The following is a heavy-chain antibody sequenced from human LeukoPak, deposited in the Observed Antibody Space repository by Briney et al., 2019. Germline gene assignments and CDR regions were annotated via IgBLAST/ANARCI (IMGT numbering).Heavy chain of an antibody. CDR3: ARGIAAANLFDY. J-gene: IGHJ4*02. CDR2: IYYSGST. V-gene: IGHV4-59*01. D-gene: IGHD6-13*01. Sequence: SETLSLTCTVSGGSISSYYWSWIRQPPGKGLEWIGCIYYSGSTNYNPSLKSRVTISVDASKNQFSLKLSSVTAADTAVYYCARGIAAANLFDYWGQGTLVTVSS. CDR1: GGSISSYY.